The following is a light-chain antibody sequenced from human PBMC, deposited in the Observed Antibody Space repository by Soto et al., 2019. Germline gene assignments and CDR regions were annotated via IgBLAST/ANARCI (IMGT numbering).Light chain of an antibody. CDR3: QHLSPYSLLT. CDR1: QDISTY. CDR2: ATY. Sequence: QLTQSPSSLSASVGDRVTITCRASQDISTYLAWYQQKPGKAPTLLIYATYTLQSGVPSRFSGGGFGTDFTLTINSLQPEDFATYYCQHLSPYSLLTFGGGTKVEI. V-gene: IGKV1-9*01. J-gene: IGKJ4*01.